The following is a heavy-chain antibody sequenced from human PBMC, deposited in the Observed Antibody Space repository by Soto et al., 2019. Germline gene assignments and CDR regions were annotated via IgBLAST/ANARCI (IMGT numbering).Heavy chain of an antibody. Sequence: PSETLSLTCTVSGGSISSYYWSWIRQPPGKGLEWIGYIYYSGSTNYNPSLKSRVTISVDTSKNQFSLKLSSVTAADTAVYYCARHRGSYYGDALGYWGQGTLVTVSS. CDR2: IYYSGST. CDR1: GGSISSYY. D-gene: IGHD1-26*01. J-gene: IGHJ4*02. V-gene: IGHV4-59*01. CDR3: ARHRGSYYGDALGY.